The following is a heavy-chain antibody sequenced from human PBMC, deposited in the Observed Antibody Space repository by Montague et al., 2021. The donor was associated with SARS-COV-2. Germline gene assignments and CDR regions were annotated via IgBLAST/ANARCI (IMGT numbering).Heavy chain of an antibody. J-gene: IGHJ5*02. CDR2: LFHRGDT. CDR3: ATVQKVSLIIMFRSGWFDP. D-gene: IGHD3-22*01. CDR1: GDSVSSDSYF. Sequence: SETLSLTCLVSGDSVSSDSYFWAWIRRSPGKGLEWIGSLFHRGDTYHNPSVKSRVTISVDTSKKQFSLRLNSVTAADTAVYYCATVQKVSLIIMFRSGWFDPWGQGTLVTVSS. V-gene: IGHV4-39*07.